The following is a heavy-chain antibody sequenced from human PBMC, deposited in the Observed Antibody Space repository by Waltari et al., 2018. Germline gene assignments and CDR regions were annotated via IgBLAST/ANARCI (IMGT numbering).Heavy chain of an antibody. Sequence: EVQLLESGGGLVQPGGSLRLSCAASGFTFSSYAMSWVRQAPGKGLEWVSVIYSGGSSTYYADSVKGRFTISRDNSKNTLYLQMNSLRAEDTAVYYCAKGRLDTVTTMDFQHWGQGTLVTVSS. J-gene: IGHJ1*01. V-gene: IGHV3-23*03. CDR1: GFTFSSYA. D-gene: IGHD4-17*01. CDR2: IYSGGSST. CDR3: AKGRLDTVTTMDFQH.